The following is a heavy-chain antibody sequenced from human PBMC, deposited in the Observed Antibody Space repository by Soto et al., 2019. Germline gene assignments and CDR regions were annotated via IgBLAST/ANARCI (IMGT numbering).Heavy chain of an antibody. J-gene: IGHJ5*02. Sequence: QVQLQESGPGLVKPSQTLSLTCIVSGGSISSGDYYWSSVRQPPGKGLEWIGYIYYSGSTYYNPSLKSRVTISAATSKNQFSLKLSSVTAADTAVYYCARAKGLLTVTTSWFAPWGQGTLVTVSS. CDR3: ARAKGLLTVTTSWFAP. CDR1: GGSISSGDYY. V-gene: IGHV4-30-4*01. D-gene: IGHD4-17*01. CDR2: IYYSGST.